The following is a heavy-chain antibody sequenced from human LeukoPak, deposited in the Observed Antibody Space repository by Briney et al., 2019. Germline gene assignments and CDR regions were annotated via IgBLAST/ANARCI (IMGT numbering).Heavy chain of an antibody. D-gene: IGHD1-26*01. CDR1: GFTFSSYG. CDR2: ISGSGGST. Sequence: QSGGSLRLSCAASGFTFSSYGMSWVRQTPGKGLEWVSAISGSGGSTYYANSVKGRFTISRDNSKNTLYLQMNSLRAEDTALYYCARENGGSYPGGWYYYYYMDVWGKGTTVTVSS. J-gene: IGHJ6*03. V-gene: IGHV3-23*01. CDR3: ARENGGSYPGGWYYYYYMDV.